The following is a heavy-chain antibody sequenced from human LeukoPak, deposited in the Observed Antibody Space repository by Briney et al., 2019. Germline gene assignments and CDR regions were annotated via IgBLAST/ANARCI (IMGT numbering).Heavy chain of an antibody. V-gene: IGHV3-48*03. D-gene: IGHD2-15*01. J-gene: IGHJ4*02. CDR1: GFTFSSYE. Sequence: PGGSLRLSCAASGFTFSSYEMNWVRQAPGKGLEWVSYISSSGSTIYYADSVKGRFTISRDSSKNTLYLQMNGLRAEDAAVYYCAKAPVTSCRGAYCYSFDYWGQGTLVTVSS. CDR2: ISSSGSTI. CDR3: AKAPVTSCRGAYCYSFDY.